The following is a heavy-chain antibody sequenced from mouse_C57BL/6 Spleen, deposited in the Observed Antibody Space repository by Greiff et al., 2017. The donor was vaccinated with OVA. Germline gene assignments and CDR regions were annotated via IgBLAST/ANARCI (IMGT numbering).Heavy chain of an antibody. V-gene: IGHV1-81*01. Sequence: QVHVKQSGAELARPGASVKLSCKASGYTFTSYGISWVKQRTGQGLEWIGEIYPRSGNTYYNEKFKGKATLTADKSSSTAYMELRSLTSEDSAVYFCAREGVTPYYFDYWGQGTTLTVSS. CDR3: AREGVTPYYFDY. CDR2: IYPRSGNT. D-gene: IGHD2-2*01. CDR1: GYTFTSYG. J-gene: IGHJ2*01.